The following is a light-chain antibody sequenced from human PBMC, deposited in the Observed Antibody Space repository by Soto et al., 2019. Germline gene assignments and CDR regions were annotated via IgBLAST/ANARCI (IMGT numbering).Light chain of an antibody. CDR2: DAS. CDR1: QSVSSY. CDR3: QKRSNWP. V-gene: IGKV3-11*01. J-gene: IGKJ4*01. Sequence: EIVLTQSPATLSLSPVEIATVCCRASQSVSSYLAWYQQKPGQAPRLLIYDASNRATGIPARFSGSGSGTDFTLTISSLEPEDFAVYYCQKRSNWPFGGGTKVDIK.